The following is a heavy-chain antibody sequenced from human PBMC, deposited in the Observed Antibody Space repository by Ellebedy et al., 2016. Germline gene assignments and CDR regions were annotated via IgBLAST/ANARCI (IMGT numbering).Heavy chain of an antibody. CDR1: GFTFSDYY. Sequence: GGSLRLSXAASGFTFSDYYMSWIRQAPGKGLEWVSYISSSGSTIYYADSVKGRFTISRDNAKNSLYLQMNSLRAEDTAVYYCARGNEWELPYFDYWGQGTLVTVSS. CDR3: ARGNEWELPYFDY. V-gene: IGHV3-11*01. D-gene: IGHD1-26*01. J-gene: IGHJ4*02. CDR2: ISSSGSTI.